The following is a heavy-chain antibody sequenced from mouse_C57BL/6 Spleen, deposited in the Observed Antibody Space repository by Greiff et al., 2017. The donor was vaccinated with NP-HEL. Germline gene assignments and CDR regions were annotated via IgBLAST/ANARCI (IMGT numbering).Heavy chain of an antibody. CDR3: ARVFNYYGSSYGAMDY. CDR1: GYTFTGYW. CDR2: ILPGSGST. Sequence: QVQLQQSGAELMKPGASVKLSCKATGYTFTGYWIEWVKQRPGHGLEWIGEILPGSGSTNYNEKFKGKATFTADTSSNTAYMQLSSLTTEDSAIYYCARVFNYYGSSYGAMDYWGQGTSVTVSS. V-gene: IGHV1-9*01. D-gene: IGHD1-1*01. J-gene: IGHJ4*01.